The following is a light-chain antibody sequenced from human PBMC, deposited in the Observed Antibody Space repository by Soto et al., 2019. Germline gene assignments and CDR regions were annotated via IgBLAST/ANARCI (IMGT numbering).Light chain of an antibody. J-gene: IGKJ3*01. V-gene: IGKV3-20*01. CDR1: QSVNSNY. CDR3: QQYGRSPPYT. Sequence: EIVLTQSPGTLSLSPGERATLSCRAIQSVNSNYLAWYQQRPGQAPRLLIYGASSRATGIPDRFSGSGSGTDFTLTISRLEPEDFAVYYCQQYGRSPPYTFGPGTKVDI. CDR2: GAS.